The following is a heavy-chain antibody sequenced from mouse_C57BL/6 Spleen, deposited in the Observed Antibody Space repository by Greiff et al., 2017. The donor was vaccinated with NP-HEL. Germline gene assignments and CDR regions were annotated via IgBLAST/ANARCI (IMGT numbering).Heavy chain of an antibody. D-gene: IGHD1-1*01. J-gene: IGHJ2*01. Sequence: VKLLESGPELVKPGASVKLSCKASGYTFTSYDINWVKQRPGQGLEWIGWIYPRDGSTKYNQKFKGKATLTVDTSSSTAYMELHSLTSEDSAVYFCASPGSSYHYWGQGTTLTVSS. V-gene: IGHV1-85*01. CDR3: ASPGSSYHY. CDR2: IYPRDGST. CDR1: GYTFTSYD.